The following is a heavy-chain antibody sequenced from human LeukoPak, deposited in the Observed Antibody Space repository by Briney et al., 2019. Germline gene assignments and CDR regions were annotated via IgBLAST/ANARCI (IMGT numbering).Heavy chain of an antibody. Sequence: GGSLRLSCAASGFTFSNYWMHWVRQAPGKGLVWVSRINSDGSSRNYADSVKGRFTISRDNAKNTLYLQMNSLRAEDTAVYYCASASSHRIAAGGDYWGQGTMVTVSS. J-gene: IGHJ4*02. CDR3: ASASSHRIAAGGDY. V-gene: IGHV3-74*01. CDR1: GFTFSNYW. CDR2: INSDGSSR. D-gene: IGHD6-13*01.